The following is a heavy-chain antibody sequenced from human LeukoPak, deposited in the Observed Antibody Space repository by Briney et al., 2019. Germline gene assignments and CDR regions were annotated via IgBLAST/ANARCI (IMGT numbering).Heavy chain of an antibody. V-gene: IGHV3-23*01. CDR1: GFTFSSYV. CDR3: AKDLMGYYDILTGYMGFDY. Sequence: GGSLRLSCAASGFTFSSYVMSWVRQAPGKGLEWVSGISGSGGTTYYADSVKGRLTISRDNSKNTLYMQMNSLRADDTAVYYCAKDLMGYYDILTGYMGFDYWGQGTLVTASS. CDR2: ISGSGGTT. J-gene: IGHJ4*02. D-gene: IGHD3-9*01.